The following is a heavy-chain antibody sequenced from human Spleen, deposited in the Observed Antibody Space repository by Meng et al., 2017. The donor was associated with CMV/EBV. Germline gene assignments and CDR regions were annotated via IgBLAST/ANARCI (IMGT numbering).Heavy chain of an antibody. Sequence: ASVKVSCKVSGGSFSSHAISWVRQAPGQGLEWVGWINPNTGDTNYAQKFQGRVTMTRDTSINTAYMDLSRLRSDDAALYYCARGDGWTYYGLDVWGQGTTVTVSS. CDR3: ARGDGWTYYGLDV. CDR2: INPNTGDT. J-gene: IGHJ6*02. D-gene: IGHD5-24*01. CDR1: GGSFSSHA. V-gene: IGHV1-2*02.